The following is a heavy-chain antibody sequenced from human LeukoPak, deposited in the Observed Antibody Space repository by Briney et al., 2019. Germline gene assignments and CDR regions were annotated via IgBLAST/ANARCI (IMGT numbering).Heavy chain of an antibody. J-gene: IGHJ4*02. CDR2: INPNSGGT. CDR3: ARDWGQYSSGWYPFDY. Sequence: ASVKVSCKASGYTFTGYYMHWVRQAPGQGLEWMGWINPNSGGTNYAQKFQGRVTMTRDTSISTAYMELSRLRSDDTAVYYCARDWGQYSSGWYPFDYWGQGTLVTVSS. V-gene: IGHV1-2*02. D-gene: IGHD6-19*01. CDR1: GYTFTGYY.